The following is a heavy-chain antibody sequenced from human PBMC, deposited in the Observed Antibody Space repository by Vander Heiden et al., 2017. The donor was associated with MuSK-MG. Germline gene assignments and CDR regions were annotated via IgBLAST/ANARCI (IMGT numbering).Heavy chain of an antibody. CDR2: TYYRYKWYH. J-gene: IGHJ6*02. V-gene: IGHV6-1*01. CDR3: ARDEGEDYYYGMDV. CDR1: GANVSSDSAA. D-gene: IGHD2-21*01. Sequence: QLQLQQSGPGLVKPSHTLSLTCSICGANVSSDSAAWNWIRQSPSRGLQWLGRTYYRYKWYHDYAVSVKSRITINPDTSKNQFSLQLNSVTPEDTAVYYCARDEGEDYYYGMDVWGQGTTVTVSS.